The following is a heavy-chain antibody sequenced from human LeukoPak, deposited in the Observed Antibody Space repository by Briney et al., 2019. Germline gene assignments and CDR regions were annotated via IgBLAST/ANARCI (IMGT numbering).Heavy chain of an antibody. CDR2: IYWNDDK. Sequence: SGPTLVNPTQTLTLTCTFSGFSLSTSGVGVGWIRQPPGKALEWLALIYWNDDKRYGPSLKSRLTITKDTSKNQVVLTMTNMDPVDTATYYCAHSHYGDYPWAFDIWGQGTMVTVSS. D-gene: IGHD4-17*01. V-gene: IGHV2-5*01. CDR1: GFSLSTSGVG. CDR3: AHSHYGDYPWAFDI. J-gene: IGHJ3*02.